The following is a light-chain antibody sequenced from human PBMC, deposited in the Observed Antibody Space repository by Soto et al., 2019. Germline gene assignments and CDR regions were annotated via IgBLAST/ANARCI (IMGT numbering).Light chain of an antibody. Sequence: QSALTQPASVSGSPGQSITISCTGTSSDIGHYDYVSWYQQHPGKAPKLMIYHVTERPSGVPDRFSGSKSGNSASLTISGLQTEDEADYYCCSYAGTYSWVFGGGTKLTVL. CDR1: SSDIGHYDY. CDR2: HVT. J-gene: IGLJ3*02. V-gene: IGLV2-11*01. CDR3: CSYAGTYSWV.